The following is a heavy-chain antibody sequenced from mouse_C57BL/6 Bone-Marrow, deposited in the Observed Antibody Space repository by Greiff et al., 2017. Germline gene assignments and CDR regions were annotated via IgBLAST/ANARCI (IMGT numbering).Heavy chain of an antibody. CDR3: ARGSSGYAWFAY. CDR1: GYTFTSYW. J-gene: IGHJ3*01. Sequence: QVQLQQPGAELVKPGASVKLSCKASGYTFTSYWMHWVKQRPGQGLEWIGRIHPNSGSTNYNEKFKSKATLTVDKSSSTAYMQLSSLTSEDSAVYYCARGSSGYAWFAYGGQGTLVTVSA. CDR2: IHPNSGST. D-gene: IGHD3-2*02. V-gene: IGHV1-64*01.